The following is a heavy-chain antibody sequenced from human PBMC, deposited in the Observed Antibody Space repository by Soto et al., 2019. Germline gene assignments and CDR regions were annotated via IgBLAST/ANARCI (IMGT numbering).Heavy chain of an antibody. CDR2: ISGSGGST. V-gene: IGHV3-23*01. CDR3: ARGGYSSGYAFDI. CDR1: GFTFSSYV. D-gene: IGHD6-19*01. Sequence: EVQLLESGGGLVQPGGSLRLSCAASGFTFSSYVMSWVRQAPGKGLEWVSAISGSGGSTYYADSVKGRFTISRDNSKNSLYLQMNSLRAEDTAVYYCARGGYSSGYAFDIWGQGTMVTVSS. J-gene: IGHJ3*02.